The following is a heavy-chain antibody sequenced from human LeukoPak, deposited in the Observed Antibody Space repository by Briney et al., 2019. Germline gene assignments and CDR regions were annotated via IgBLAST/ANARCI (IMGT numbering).Heavy chain of an antibody. CDR3: ARDSGGSYPKGAFDI. Sequence: KAGGSLRLSCVASGFPFSSYWMTWVRQPPGKGLEWIGEIYHSGSTNYNPSLKSRVTISVDKSKNQFSLKLSSVTAADTAVYYCARDSGGSYPKGAFDIWGQGTMVTVSS. V-gene: IGHV4-4*02. CDR1: GFPFSSYW. CDR2: IYHSGST. J-gene: IGHJ3*02. D-gene: IGHD1-26*01.